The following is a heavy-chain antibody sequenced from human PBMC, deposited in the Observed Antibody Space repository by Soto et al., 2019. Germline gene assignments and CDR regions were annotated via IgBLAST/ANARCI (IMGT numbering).Heavy chain of an antibody. J-gene: IGHJ4*02. V-gene: IGHV4-59*01. D-gene: IGHD3-10*01. CDR3: ARDAYGTGGLNFDY. Sequence: SETLSLTCTVSGGSISSYYWSWIRQPPGKGLEWIGYIYYSGSTNYNPSLKSRVTISVDTSKNQFSLKLSSVTAADTAVYYCARDAYGTGGLNFDYWGQGTLVTVSS. CDR1: GGSISSYY. CDR2: IYYSGST.